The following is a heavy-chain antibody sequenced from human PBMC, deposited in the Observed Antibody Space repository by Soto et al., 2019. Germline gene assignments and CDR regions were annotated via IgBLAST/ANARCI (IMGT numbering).Heavy chain of an antibody. CDR1: GYTFTGYY. J-gene: IGHJ6*02. Sequence: QVQLVQSGAEVKKPGASVKVSCKASGYTFTGYYMHWVRQAPGQGLEWMGWINPHSGGTNYAQKFQGWVPMTRDTSISTAYMELTRLSSDDTAVYYCARPVPYGMAVWGQGTPVTVSS. CDR2: INPHSGGT. D-gene: IGHD3-10*01. CDR3: ARPVPYGMAV. V-gene: IGHV1-2*04.